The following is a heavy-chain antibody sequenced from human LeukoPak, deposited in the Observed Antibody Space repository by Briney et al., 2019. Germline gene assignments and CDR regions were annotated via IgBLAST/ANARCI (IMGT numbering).Heavy chain of an antibody. V-gene: IGHV3-30-3*01. Sequence: GGTLRLSCAVSGFTFSSYDMHWVRQAPGKGLEWVAVISYNGSNKYYADSVKGRFTISRDNSKNTLYMQMNSRRAEDTAVYHCARDFWPAAIPEAPHNWGAGTLGTVSS. CDR3: ARDFWPAAIPEAPHN. CDR1: GFTFSSYD. CDR2: ISYNGSNK. D-gene: IGHD2-2*02. J-gene: IGHJ4*02.